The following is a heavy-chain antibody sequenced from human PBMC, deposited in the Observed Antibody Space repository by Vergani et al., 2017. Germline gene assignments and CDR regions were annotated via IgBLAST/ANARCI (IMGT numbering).Heavy chain of an antibody. J-gene: IGHJ4*02. CDR2: ISWNSGSI. CDR3: AKAKGRSAALIDY. D-gene: IGHD1-26*01. Sequence: EVQLVESGGGLVQPGRSLRLSCAASGFTFDDYAMHWVRQAPGKGLEWVSGISWNSGSIGYADSVKGRFTISRDNAKNSLYLQMNSLRAEDTALYYCAKAKGRSAALIDYWGQGTLVTVSS. V-gene: IGHV3-9*01. CDR1: GFTFDDYA.